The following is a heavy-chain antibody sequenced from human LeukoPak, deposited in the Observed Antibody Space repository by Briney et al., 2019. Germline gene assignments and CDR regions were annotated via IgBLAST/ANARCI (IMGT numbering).Heavy chain of an antibody. V-gene: IGHV4-34*01. CDR2: INHSGST. Sequence: PSETLSLTCAVYGGSFSGYYWSWIRQPPGKGLEWIGEINHSGSTNYNPSLKSRVTISVDTSKNQFSLKLSSVTAADTAVYYCASEISHYYDSWSQGTLVTVSS. J-gene: IGHJ4*02. CDR3: ASEISHYYDS. D-gene: IGHD3-22*01. CDR1: GGSFSGYY.